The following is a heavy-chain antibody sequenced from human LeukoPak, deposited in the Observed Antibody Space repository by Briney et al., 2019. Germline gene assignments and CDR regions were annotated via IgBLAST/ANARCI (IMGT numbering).Heavy chain of an antibody. J-gene: IGHJ4*02. CDR1: GFTTHYW. Sequence: QTGGSLRLSCTASGFTTHYWLNWVRPSPGKGLEWVSGNSSGGDSTYYADSVKGRFTISRDNSKNTLSLHMNSLRAEDTAVYYCAKVAPLGSSWYAFNYWGQGTLVTVSS. D-gene: IGHD6-13*01. V-gene: IGHV3-23*01. CDR2: NSSGGDST. CDR3: AKVAPLGSSWYAFNY.